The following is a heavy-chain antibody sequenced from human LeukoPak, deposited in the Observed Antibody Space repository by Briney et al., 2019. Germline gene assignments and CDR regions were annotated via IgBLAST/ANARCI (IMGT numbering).Heavy chain of an antibody. Sequence: GGSLRLSCAASGFTFSSYNMNWVRPAPAKGLEWVSSISRSSSYIYFAASVKGRFTISRDNARNSLYLQMNSLRAEDTAVYYCARDPWGYSSRWYRPQNQLLNYFDYWGQGTLVTVSS. CDR3: ARDPWGYSSRWYRPQNQLLNYFDY. CDR2: ISRSSSYI. V-gene: IGHV3-21*01. CDR1: GFTFSSYN. J-gene: IGHJ4*02. D-gene: IGHD6-13*01.